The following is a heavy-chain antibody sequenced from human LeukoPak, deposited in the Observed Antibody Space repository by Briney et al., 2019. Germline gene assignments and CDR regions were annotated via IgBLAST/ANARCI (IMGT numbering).Heavy chain of an antibody. D-gene: IGHD3-10*01. J-gene: IGHJ4*02. V-gene: IGHV3-20*04. CDR2: INWNGGST. Sequence: PGGSLRLSCAASGFTFDDYGMSWVRQAPGKGLEWVFGINWNGGSTGYADSVKGRFTISRDNAKNSLYLQMNSLRAEDTALYYCARSMAMVRGFDYWGQGTLVTVSS. CDR3: ARSMAMVRGFDY. CDR1: GFTFDDYG.